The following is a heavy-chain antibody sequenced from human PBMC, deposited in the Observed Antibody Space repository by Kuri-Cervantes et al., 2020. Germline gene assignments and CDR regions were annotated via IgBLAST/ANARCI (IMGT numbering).Heavy chain of an antibody. CDR1: GFSLSNARMG. CDR2: IFSNDEK. J-gene: IGHJ6*03. Sequence: SGPTLVKPTETLTLTCTVSGFSLSNARMGVSWIRQPPGKALEWLAHIFSNDEKSYSTSLKSRLTISKDTSKSQVVLTMTNMDPVDTATYYCARIPFDSNYGYYYYYMDVWGKGTTVTVSS. CDR3: ARIPFDSNYGYYYYYMDV. V-gene: IGHV2-26*01. D-gene: IGHD4-11*01.